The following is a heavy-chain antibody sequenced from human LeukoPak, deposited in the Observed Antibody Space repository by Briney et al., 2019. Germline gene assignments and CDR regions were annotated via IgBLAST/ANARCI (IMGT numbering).Heavy chain of an antibody. Sequence: SVKVSCKASGGTFSSYAISWVRRAPGQGLEWMGGIIPIFGTANYAQKFQGRVTMTRDTSTSTVYMELSSLRSEDTAVYYCARDLQQQLVLYYWGQGTLVTVSS. CDR3: ARDLQQQLVLYY. D-gene: IGHD6-13*01. CDR1: GGTFSSYA. V-gene: IGHV1-69*05. CDR2: IIPIFGTA. J-gene: IGHJ4*02.